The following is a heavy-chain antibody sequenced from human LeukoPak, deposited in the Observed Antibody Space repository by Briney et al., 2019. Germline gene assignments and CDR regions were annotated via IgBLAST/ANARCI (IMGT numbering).Heavy chain of an antibody. Sequence: SETLSLTCTVSGGSISSYYWSWIRQPPGKGLEWIGYIYYSGSTNYNPSLKSRVTISVDTSKNQFSLKLCSVTAADTAVYYCARERQRRFDYWGQGTLVTVSS. CDR2: IYYSGST. V-gene: IGHV4-59*01. CDR3: ARERQRRFDY. J-gene: IGHJ4*02. D-gene: IGHD6-25*01. CDR1: GGSISSYY.